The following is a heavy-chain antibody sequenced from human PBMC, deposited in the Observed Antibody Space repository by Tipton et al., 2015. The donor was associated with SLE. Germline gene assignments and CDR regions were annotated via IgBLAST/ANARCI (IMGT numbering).Heavy chain of an antibody. J-gene: IGHJ4*02. CDR1: GGSISSGDYY. D-gene: IGHD1-26*01. CDR2: IYYSGST. V-gene: IGHV4-30-4*01. CDR3: ARADSGSPTANY. Sequence: LRLSCTVSGGSISSGDYYWSWIRQPPGKGLEWIGYIYYSGSTYYNPSLKSRVTISVDTSKNQFSLKLSSVTAADTAVYYCARADSGSPTANYWGQGTLVTVSS.